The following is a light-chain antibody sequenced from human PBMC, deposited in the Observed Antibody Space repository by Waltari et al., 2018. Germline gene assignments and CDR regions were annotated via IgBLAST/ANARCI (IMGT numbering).Light chain of an antibody. V-gene: IGKV3-15*01. J-gene: IGKJ2*01. CDR1: QSVSSN. Sequence: ETVMTQSPATLSVSPGERVTLSCRASQSVSSNLAWFQHKPGKAPRLLIYGASTRATDIPARFSGSGSGTEFTLTSSSLQPEDFAVYYCQQYNDWPPMYTFGHGTKLEI. CDR2: GAS. CDR3: QQYNDWPPMYT.